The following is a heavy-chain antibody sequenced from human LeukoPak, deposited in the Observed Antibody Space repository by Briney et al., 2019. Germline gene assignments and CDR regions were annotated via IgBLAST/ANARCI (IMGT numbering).Heavy chain of an antibody. D-gene: IGHD2/OR15-2a*01. J-gene: IGHJ4*02. CDR1: GFTFSSYA. CDR2: ISGSGGHT. Sequence: GGSLRLSCEASGFTFSSYAMNWVRQAPGKGLEWVSTISGSGGHTYYADSVKGRFTISRDNSKNTLNLQMNSLRAEDTAVYFWAKGSHQDNSCLAYFDYWGQGTLVTVSS. CDR3: AKGSHQDNSCLAYFDY. V-gene: IGHV3-23*01.